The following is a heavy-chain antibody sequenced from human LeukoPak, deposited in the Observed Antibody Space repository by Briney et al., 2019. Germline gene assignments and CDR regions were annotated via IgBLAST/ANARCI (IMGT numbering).Heavy chain of an antibody. J-gene: IGHJ3*02. CDR3: AKDHINYYDSSGYYSAFDI. D-gene: IGHD3-22*01. CDR1: GFTFSSYA. CDR2: ISGSGGST. Sequence: GGSLRLSCAASGFTFSSYAMSWVRQAPGKGLEWVSAISGSGGSTYYADSVKGRFTISRDNSKNTLYLQMNSLRAEDAAVYYCAKDHINYYDSSGYYSAFDIWGQGTMVTVSS. V-gene: IGHV3-23*01.